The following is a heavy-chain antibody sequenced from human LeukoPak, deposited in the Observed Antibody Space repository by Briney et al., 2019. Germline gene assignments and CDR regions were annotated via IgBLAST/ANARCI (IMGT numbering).Heavy chain of an antibody. CDR3: ARMISMVRGVYFYYFDY. D-gene: IGHD3-10*01. Sequence: GASVKVSCKAFGYTFTSYDINWVRQATGQGLEWMGWMNPNSGNTGYAQKFQGRVTMTRNTSISTAYMELSSLRSEDTAVYYCARMISMVRGVYFYYFDYWGQGTLVTVSS. CDR2: MNPNSGNT. CDR1: GYTFTSYD. V-gene: IGHV1-8*01. J-gene: IGHJ4*02.